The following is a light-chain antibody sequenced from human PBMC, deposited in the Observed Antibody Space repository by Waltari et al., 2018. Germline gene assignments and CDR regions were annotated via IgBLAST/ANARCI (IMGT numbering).Light chain of an antibody. CDR3: QQYYSTPWT. CDR2: WAS. V-gene: IGKV4-1*01. CDR1: QSVLYSSNNKNY. Sequence: DIVMTQSPDSLAVSLGERATINCKSSQSVLYSSNNKNYLAWFQQKPGQPPKVLIYWASTRESGVPDRFTGSGSGTDFNLTISSLQAADVAVYYCQQYYSTPWTFGQGTKVEIK. J-gene: IGKJ1*01.